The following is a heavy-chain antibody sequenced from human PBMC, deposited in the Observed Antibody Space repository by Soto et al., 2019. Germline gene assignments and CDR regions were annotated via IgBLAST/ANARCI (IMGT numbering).Heavy chain of an antibody. V-gene: IGHV4-31*03. CDR1: GGSISSGGHY. CDR2: IFYSGST. Sequence: PSETLSLTCTVSGGSISSGGHYWSWIRQHPGKGLEWVGYIFYSGSTYYNPSLRSRVTISVDTSYNQFSLRLRSVTAADTAVYYCATGGVYNWNYLGYLDYWGQGTLVTVSS. J-gene: IGHJ4*02. D-gene: IGHD1-7*01. CDR3: ATGGVYNWNYLGYLDY.